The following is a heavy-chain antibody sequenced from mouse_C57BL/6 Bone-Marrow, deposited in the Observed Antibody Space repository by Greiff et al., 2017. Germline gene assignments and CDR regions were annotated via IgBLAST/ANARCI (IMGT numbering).Heavy chain of an antibody. CDR3: ARRITTVVGY. CDR2: IYPRSGKT. V-gene: IGHV1-81*01. Sequence: QVQLQQSGAELARPGASVKLSSKASGYTFPSKGISWVKQRTGQGLEWIGEIYPRSGKTYYNEKFKGKATLTADKSSSTAYMELRSLTSEDSAVYFCARRITTVVGYWGQGTTLTVSS. CDR1: GYTFPSKG. D-gene: IGHD1-1*01. J-gene: IGHJ2*01.